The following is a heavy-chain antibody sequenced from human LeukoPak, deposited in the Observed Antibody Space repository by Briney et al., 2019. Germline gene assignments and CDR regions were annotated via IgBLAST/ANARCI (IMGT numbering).Heavy chain of an antibody. Sequence: GGSLRLSCAASGFTFSSYWMHWVRQAPGKGLVWVSRINSDGSSTSYADSVKGRFTISRDNAKNTLYLQMNSLRAEDTAVYYCARGPGSGWYFQLLGSVDAFDIWGQGAMVTVSS. CDR2: INSDGSST. J-gene: IGHJ3*02. CDR1: GFTFSSYW. V-gene: IGHV3-74*01. CDR3: ARGPGSGWYFQLLGSVDAFDI. D-gene: IGHD6-19*01.